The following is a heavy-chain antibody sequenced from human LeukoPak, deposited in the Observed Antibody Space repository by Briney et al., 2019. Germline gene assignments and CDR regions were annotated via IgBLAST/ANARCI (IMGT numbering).Heavy chain of an antibody. CDR1: GFTFSKNA. D-gene: IGHD2-2*01. V-gene: IGHV3-23*01. CDR2: LSGSGADT. J-gene: IGHJ4*02. CDR3: AKDPYGTRYFDY. Sequence: GGSLRLSCAASGFTFSKNAMSWVRQAPGKGLEWVSSLSGSGADTYYADSVKGRVTISRDNAKNTADLQMNSLRAEDTAVYYCAKDPYGTRYFDYWGQGTLVTAS.